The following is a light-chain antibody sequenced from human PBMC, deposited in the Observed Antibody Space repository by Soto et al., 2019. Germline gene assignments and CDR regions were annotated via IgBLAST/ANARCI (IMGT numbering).Light chain of an antibody. Sequence: DIQMTQSPSSLSASVGERVTITCRASQDINNYLAWYQQKPGKVHKLLIYTASTLRSGVPSRFSGSGSGTEFTLTISSLQPEDVAIYYCQRYNSVPITFGQGTRLDIK. J-gene: IGKJ5*01. CDR1: QDINNY. V-gene: IGKV1-27*01. CDR2: TAS. CDR3: QRYNSVPIT.